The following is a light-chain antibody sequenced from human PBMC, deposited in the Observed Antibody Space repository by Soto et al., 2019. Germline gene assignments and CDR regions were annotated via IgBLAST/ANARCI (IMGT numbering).Light chain of an antibody. Sequence: PGDRATLSCRASQSVSSNLAWYKQKPGQPPSLLIYGASARATGIPARFSGSGSGTEFTLTISSLQSEDFAVYYCQHYNNWPFTFGQGTKLEIK. CDR1: QSVSSN. J-gene: IGKJ2*01. CDR2: GAS. CDR3: QHYNNWPFT. V-gene: IGKV3-15*01.